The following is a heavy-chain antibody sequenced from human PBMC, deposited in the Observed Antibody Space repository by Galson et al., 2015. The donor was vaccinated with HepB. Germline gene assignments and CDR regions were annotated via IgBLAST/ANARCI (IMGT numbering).Heavy chain of an antibody. CDR3: ARQEGYYDFWSGYFPQLGFDY. V-gene: IGHV5-51*01. CDR2: IYPGDSDT. CDR1: GYSFTSYW. D-gene: IGHD3-3*01. Sequence: QSGAEVKKPGESLKISCKGSGYSFTSYWIGWVRQTPGKGLEWMGIIYPGDSDTRYSPSFQGQVTISADKSISTAYLQWSSLKASDTAMYYCARQEGYYDFWSGYFPQLGFDYWGQGTLVTVSS. J-gene: IGHJ4*02.